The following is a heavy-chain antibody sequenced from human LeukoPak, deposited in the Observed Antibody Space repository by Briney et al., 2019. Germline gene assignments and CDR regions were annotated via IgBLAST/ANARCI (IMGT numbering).Heavy chain of an antibody. J-gene: IGHJ6*02. Sequence: GGSLRLSCAASGFTFSSYAMRWVRQAPGKGLEWVAVIWYDGSNKYYADSVKGRFTISRDNSKNTLYLQMNSLRAEDTAVYYCARETVTTYYYYYGMDVWGQGTTVTVSS. D-gene: IGHD4-17*01. V-gene: IGHV3-33*08. CDR3: ARETVTTYYYYYGMDV. CDR1: GFTFSSYA. CDR2: IWYDGSNK.